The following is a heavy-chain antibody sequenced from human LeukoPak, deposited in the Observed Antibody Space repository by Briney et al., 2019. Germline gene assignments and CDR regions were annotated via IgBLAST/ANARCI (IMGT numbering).Heavy chain of an antibody. J-gene: IGHJ4*02. CDR1: GFTFSSYN. V-gene: IGHV3-21*01. Sequence: GGSLRLSCVVSGFTFSSYNMNWVRQAPGKGLEWVSSISTSNNYIYYADSVTGRFTISRDNAKNSLYLQMNSLRAEDTAVYYCAREDRILLWFGEPIYYFDYWGQGTLVTVSS. CDR2: ISTSNNYI. CDR3: AREDRILLWFGEPIYYFDY. D-gene: IGHD3-10*01.